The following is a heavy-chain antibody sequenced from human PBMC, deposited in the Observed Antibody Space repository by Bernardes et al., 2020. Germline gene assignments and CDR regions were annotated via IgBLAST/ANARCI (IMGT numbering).Heavy chain of an antibody. CDR1: NYG. V-gene: IGHV3-23*01. Sequence: GSLRRSCAASNYGMNWVRQAPGKGLEWVSFITDTGTGTRYADSVKGRFTVSRDISTNTVYLQMSSLRVEDTAVYYCAKGAWYCSGSSCPRILGYSYYYMDVWGKGTTVTVSS. J-gene: IGHJ6*03. CDR2: ITDTGTGT. D-gene: IGHD2-15*01. CDR3: AKGAWYCSGSSCPRILGYSYYYMDV.